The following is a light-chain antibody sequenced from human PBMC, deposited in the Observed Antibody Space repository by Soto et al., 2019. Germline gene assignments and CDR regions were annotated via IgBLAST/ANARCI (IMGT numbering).Light chain of an antibody. CDR3: QQYHNYPVT. V-gene: IGKV1-16*02. Sequence: DIQMTQSPSSLSASVGDRVTITCRASQEISNHLAWFQQKPVKPPKSLIYDASSLQSGLPSKFSVSGSGTVSPLTISRLQPEDFATYYFQQYHNYPVTFGGGTKVEIK. CDR1: QEISNH. CDR2: DAS. J-gene: IGKJ4*01.